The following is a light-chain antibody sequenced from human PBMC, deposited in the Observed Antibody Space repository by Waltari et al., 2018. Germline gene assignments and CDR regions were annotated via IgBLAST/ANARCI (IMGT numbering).Light chain of an antibody. CDR2: EVT. CDR3: ASYASGSTLVV. J-gene: IGLJ2*01. Sequence: QSALTQPASVSGSPGQSITISCTGASSDIGGSNFVSWYQHHPDRAPKLMVYEVTKRPPGVPNRFPGTKSDNTASLTISGLQTEDEGNYYCASYASGSTLVVFGGGTKLTVL. V-gene: IGLV2-14*01. CDR1: SSDIGGSNF.